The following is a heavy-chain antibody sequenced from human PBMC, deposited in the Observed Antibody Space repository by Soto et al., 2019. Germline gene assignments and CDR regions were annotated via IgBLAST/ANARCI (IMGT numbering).Heavy chain of an antibody. J-gene: IGHJ6*03. CDR2: ISGSGGTT. CDR3: ASAAREAAPGANYYYMDV. CDR1: GFTFSSYA. D-gene: IGHD6-13*01. V-gene: IGHV3-23*01. Sequence: GSLRLSCAASGFTFSSYAMNWVRQAPGKGLEWVSAISGSGGTTYYADSAKGRFTISRDNAKNTLYVQLNSLRAEDTAVYYCASAAREAAPGANYYYMDVWGKATTVTVS.